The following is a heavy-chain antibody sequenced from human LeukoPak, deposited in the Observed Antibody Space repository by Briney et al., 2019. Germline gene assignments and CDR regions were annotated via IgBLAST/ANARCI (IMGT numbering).Heavy chain of an antibody. V-gene: IGHV4-4*07. Sequence: SETLSLTCTVSGGSISSYYWSWIRQPAGKGLEWIGRIHTSGSTNYNPSLKSRVTISVDTSKNQFSLKLSSVTAADTAVYYCARGDSSSWYFDYWGQGTLVTVSS. CDR1: GGSISSYY. CDR3: ARGDSSSWYFDY. CDR2: IHTSGST. J-gene: IGHJ4*02. D-gene: IGHD6-13*01.